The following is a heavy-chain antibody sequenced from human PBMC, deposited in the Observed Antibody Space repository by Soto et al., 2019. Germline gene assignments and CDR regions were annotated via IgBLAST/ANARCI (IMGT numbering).Heavy chain of an antibody. J-gene: IGHJ4*02. CDR3: ARPSIAAAYDY. CDR2: INHSGST. D-gene: IGHD6-13*01. CDR1: GGSFSGYY. V-gene: IGHV4-34*01. Sequence: ETLSLTCAVYGGSFSGYYWSWIRQPPGKGLEWIGEINHSGSTNYNPSLKSRVTISVDTSKNQFSLKLSSVTAADTAVYYCARPSIAAAYDYWGQGTLVTVSS.